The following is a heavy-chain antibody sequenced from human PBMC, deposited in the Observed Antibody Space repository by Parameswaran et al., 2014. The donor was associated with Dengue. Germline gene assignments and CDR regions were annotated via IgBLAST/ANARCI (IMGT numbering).Heavy chain of an antibody. V-gene: IGHV1-18*01. CDR2: ISAYNGNT. D-gene: IGHD2/OR15-2a*01. J-gene: IGHJ4*02. CDR3: ARDWHGTTVFDY. Sequence: WVRQAPGQGLEWMGWISAYNGNTNYAQKFQGRVTMTTDTSTSTAYMDLRSLRSDDTAVYYCARDWHGTTVFDYWGQGTRVTVSS.